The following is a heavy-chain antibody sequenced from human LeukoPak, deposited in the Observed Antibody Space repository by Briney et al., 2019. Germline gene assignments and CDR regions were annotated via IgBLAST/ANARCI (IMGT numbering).Heavy chain of an antibody. Sequence: GGSLRLSCAASRFSFSLYNMNWVRQAPGKGLEWVGRIRKRTNSYSTEYAASVKGRFTISRDDSKNSLYLQMNSLQTEDTAVYYCANSGSYSPIDYWGQGTLVTVSS. J-gene: IGHJ4*02. CDR3: ANSGSYSPIDY. D-gene: IGHD1-26*01. V-gene: IGHV3-72*01. CDR1: RFSFSLYN. CDR2: IRKRTNSYST.